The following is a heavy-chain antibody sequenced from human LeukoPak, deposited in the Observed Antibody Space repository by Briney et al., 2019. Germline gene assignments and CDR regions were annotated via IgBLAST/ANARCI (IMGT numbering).Heavy chain of an antibody. CDR2: SHHTGSN. CDR3: ARISDSGWPGGFSHYYGMDV. CDR1: GGAFRGYY. V-gene: IGHV4-34*01. J-gene: IGHJ6*02. D-gene: IGHD6-19*01. Sequence: SETLSVTCGFYGGAFRGYYWGWIRQPPWKGLEWFGESHHTGSNNYNPSLKRRVNISVDTSKTQSSLNLSSMTAAETAVYYCARISDSGWPGGFSHYYGMDVWGQGTTVTVSS.